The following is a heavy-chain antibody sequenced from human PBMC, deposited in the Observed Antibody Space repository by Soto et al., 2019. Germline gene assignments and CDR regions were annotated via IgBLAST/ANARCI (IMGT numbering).Heavy chain of an antibody. Sequence: QVQLVQSGAEVKKPGSSVKVSCKASGGTFSSYAISWVRQAPGQGLEWMGGIIPIFGTANYAQKFQGRVTITADESTSTAYMGLSSLRSEDTAVYYCARGAGDTAMVTLDYWGQGTLVTVSS. J-gene: IGHJ4*02. CDR2: IIPIFGTA. CDR3: ARGAGDTAMVTLDY. CDR1: GGTFSSYA. V-gene: IGHV1-69*12. D-gene: IGHD5-18*01.